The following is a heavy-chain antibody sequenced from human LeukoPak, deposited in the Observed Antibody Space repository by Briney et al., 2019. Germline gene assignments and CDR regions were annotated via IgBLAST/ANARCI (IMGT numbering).Heavy chain of an antibody. Sequence: GGSLRLSCAASGFTFSSYWMSWVRQAPGKGLEWVANIKQDGSEKYYVDSVKGRFTISRDNAKNSLYLQMNSLRAEDTAVYYCARKDSSSSNYYYYYMDVWGKGTTVTISS. CDR2: IKQDGSEK. V-gene: IGHV3-7*01. CDR3: ARKDSSSSNYYYYYMDV. D-gene: IGHD6-13*01. CDR1: GFTFSSYW. J-gene: IGHJ6*03.